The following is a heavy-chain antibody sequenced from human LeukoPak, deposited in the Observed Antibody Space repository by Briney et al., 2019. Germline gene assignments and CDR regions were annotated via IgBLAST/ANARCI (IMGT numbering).Heavy chain of an antibody. V-gene: IGHV1-8*03. CDR1: GYTFTSYD. CDR3: ARGRHYYGSGGYYYYYYMDV. CDR2: MNPNSGNT. D-gene: IGHD3-10*01. Sequence: ASVKVSCKASGYTFTSYDINWVRQATGQGLEWMGWMNPNSGNTGYAQKFQGRVTITRSTSISTAYMELSSLRSEDTAVYYCARGRHYYGSGGYYYYYYMDVWGKGTTVTISS. J-gene: IGHJ6*03.